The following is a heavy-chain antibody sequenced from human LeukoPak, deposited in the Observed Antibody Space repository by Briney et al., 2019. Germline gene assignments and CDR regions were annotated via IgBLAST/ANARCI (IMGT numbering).Heavy chain of an antibody. D-gene: IGHD3-3*01. J-gene: IGHJ5*02. Sequence: SVKVSCKASGGTFSSYAISWVRQAPGQGLEWMGGIIPIFGTANYAQKFQGRVTITVDESTSTAYMELSSLRSEDTAVYYCAGFGVDAYNWFDPWGQGTLVTVSS. CDR1: GGTFSSYA. CDR2: IIPIFGTA. CDR3: AGFGVDAYNWFDP. V-gene: IGHV1-69*13.